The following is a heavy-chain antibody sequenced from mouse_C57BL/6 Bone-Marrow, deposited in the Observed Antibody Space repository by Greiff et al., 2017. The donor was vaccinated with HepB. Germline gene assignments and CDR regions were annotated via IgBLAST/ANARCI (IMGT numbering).Heavy chain of an antibody. CDR3: ARRPVKSYWYFDV. V-gene: IGHV1-81*01. J-gene: IGHJ1*03. Sequence: VQLVESGAELARPGASVKLSCKASGYTFTSYGISWVKQRTGQGLEWIGEIYPRSGNTYYNEKFKGKATLTADKSSSTAYMELRSLTSEDSAVYFCARRPVKSYWYFDVWGTGTTVTVSS. D-gene: IGHD1-1*01. CDR1: GYTFTSYG. CDR2: IYPRSGNT.